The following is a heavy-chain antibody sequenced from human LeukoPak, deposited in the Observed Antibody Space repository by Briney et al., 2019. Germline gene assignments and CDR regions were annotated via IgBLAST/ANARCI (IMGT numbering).Heavy chain of an antibody. D-gene: IGHD3-3*01. CDR3: ARGPSPFYLAEYFQH. CDR1: GFTFSSYS. J-gene: IGHJ1*01. CDR2: ISSSSSYI. Sequence: GGSLRLSCAASGFTFSSYSMNWVRQAPGKGLEWVSSISSSSSYIYYADSVRGRFTISRDNAKNSLYLQMNSLRAEDTAVYYCARGPSPFYLAEYFQHWGQGTLVTVSS. V-gene: IGHV3-21*01.